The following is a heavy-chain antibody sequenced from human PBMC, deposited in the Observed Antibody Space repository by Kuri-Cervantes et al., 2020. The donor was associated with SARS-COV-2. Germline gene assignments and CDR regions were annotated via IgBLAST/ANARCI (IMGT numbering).Heavy chain of an antibody. CDR3: ARGMVRGVIQYYYYGMDV. CDR2: INPNSGGT. J-gene: IGHJ6*02. Sequence: ASVKVSCKASGYTFSGGYYMYWVRQAPGQGLEWMGWINPNSGGTNYAQKFQCWVTMTRDTSISTAYMELSRLRSDDTAVYYCARGMVRGVIQYYYYGMDVWGQGTTVTVSS. CDR1: GYTFSGGYY. V-gene: IGHV1-2*04. D-gene: IGHD3-10*01.